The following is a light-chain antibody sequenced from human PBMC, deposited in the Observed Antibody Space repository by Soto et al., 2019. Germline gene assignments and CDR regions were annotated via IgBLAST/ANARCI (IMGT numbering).Light chain of an antibody. Sequence: DIQMTQSPPTLSASVGDRVNITCRASQSISSWLAWYQQKPGKAPKLLIYKASSLESGVPSRFSGSGSGTEFTLTISSLQPDDFAIYYCQQYNSYSRFTFGPGTKVDIK. V-gene: IGKV1-5*03. CDR3: QQYNSYSRFT. CDR1: QSISSW. J-gene: IGKJ3*01. CDR2: KAS.